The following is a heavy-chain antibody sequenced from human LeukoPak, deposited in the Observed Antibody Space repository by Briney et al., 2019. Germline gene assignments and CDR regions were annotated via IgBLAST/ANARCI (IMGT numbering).Heavy chain of an antibody. D-gene: IGHD2-15*01. J-gene: IGHJ4*02. CDR1: GGSISSSSYY. CDR2: IYYSGST. Sequence: SETLSLTCTVSGGSISSSSYYWGWIRQPPGKGLEWIGSIYYSGSTYYNPSLKSRVTISVDTSKNQFSLKLRSVTAADTAVYYCARTPTVAAVAAGSFFDFWGQGTLVAVSS. V-gene: IGHV4-39*01. CDR3: ARTPTVAAVAAGSFFDF.